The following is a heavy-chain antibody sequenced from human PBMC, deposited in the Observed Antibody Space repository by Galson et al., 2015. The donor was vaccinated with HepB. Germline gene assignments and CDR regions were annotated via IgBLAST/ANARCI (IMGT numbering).Heavy chain of an antibody. V-gene: IGHV3-21*01. Sequence: SLRLSCAASGFTFSSYSMNWVRQAPGKGLEWVSSISSSSSYIYYADSVKGRFTISRDNAKNSLYLQMNSLRAEDTAVYYCARDVFGSGRPDYWGQGTLVTVSS. CDR1: GFTFSSYS. D-gene: IGHD3-10*01. CDR2: ISSSSSYI. J-gene: IGHJ4*02. CDR3: ARDVFGSGRPDY.